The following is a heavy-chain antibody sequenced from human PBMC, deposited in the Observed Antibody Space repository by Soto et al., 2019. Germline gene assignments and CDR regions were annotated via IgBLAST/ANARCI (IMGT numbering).Heavy chain of an antibody. Sequence: GGSLRLSCAASGITFSTYAMSWVRQAPGKGLEWVSAISGSGGSTYYADSVKGRFTISRDKSKNTLYLQMGSLRAEDTALYYCAKSFSSNWYDYFDYWGQGSLVTVSS. CDR3: AKSFSSNWYDYFDY. J-gene: IGHJ4*02. CDR2: ISGSGGST. D-gene: IGHD6-13*01. CDR1: GITFSTYA. V-gene: IGHV3-23*01.